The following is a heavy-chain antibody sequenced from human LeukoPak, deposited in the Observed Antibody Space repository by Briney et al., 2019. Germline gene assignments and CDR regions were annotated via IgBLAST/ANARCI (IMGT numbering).Heavy chain of an antibody. V-gene: IGHV3-23*01. J-gene: IGHJ3*02. CDR1: GGSFSGYY. Sequence: TSETLSLTCAVYGGSFSGYYWSWIRQAPGKGLEWVAAIGGGGSDTKYTDSVMGRFTLSRDLSKNTLYLQMNSLRAEDTAVYFCAKDVFHWAFDIWGQGTMVTVSS. CDR3: AKDVFHWAFDI. D-gene: IGHD1-1*01. CDR2: IGGGGSDT.